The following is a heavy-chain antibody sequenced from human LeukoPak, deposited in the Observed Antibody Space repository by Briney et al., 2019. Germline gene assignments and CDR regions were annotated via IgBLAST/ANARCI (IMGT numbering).Heavy chain of an antibody. CDR2: INHSGST. V-gene: IGHV4-34*01. J-gene: IGHJ6*03. D-gene: IGHD6-13*01. Sequence: PSETLSLTCAVYGGCFSGYYWSWIRQPPGKGLEWIGEINHSGSTNYNPSLKSRVTISVDTSKNQFSLKLSSVTAADTAVYYCARGTVAAAGLYYYYYYMDVWGKGTTVTVSS. CDR3: ARGTVAAAGLYYYYYYMDV. CDR1: GGCFSGYY.